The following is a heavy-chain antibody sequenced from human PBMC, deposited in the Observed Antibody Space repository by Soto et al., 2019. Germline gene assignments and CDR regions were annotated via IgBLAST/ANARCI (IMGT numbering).Heavy chain of an antibody. CDR1: GGSISSYY. CDR2: IYYSGST. D-gene: IGHD6-19*01. V-gene: IGHV4-59*07. J-gene: IGHJ4*02. Sequence: SDTLSLTCTVSGGSISSYYWSWIRQPPGKGLEWIGYIYYSGSTNYNPSLKSRVTISVDTSKNQFSLKLSSVTAADTAVYYCASFERIAVDTVNSGQGTLVTVSS. CDR3: ASFERIAVDTVN.